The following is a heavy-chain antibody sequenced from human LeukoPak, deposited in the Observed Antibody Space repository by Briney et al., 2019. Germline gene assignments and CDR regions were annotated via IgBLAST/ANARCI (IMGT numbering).Heavy chain of an antibody. CDR2: IIPIFGTA. CDR3: AKSRIVATIGPFDY. V-gene: IGHV1-69*05. Sequence: SVRVSCKASGYTFTNFGINWVRQAPGQGLEWMGGIIPIFGTANYAQKFQGSVTISTDESTSTAYMELSSLRSEDTAVYYCAKSRIVATIGPFDYWGQGTLVTVSS. CDR1: GYTFTNFG. D-gene: IGHD5-12*01. J-gene: IGHJ4*02.